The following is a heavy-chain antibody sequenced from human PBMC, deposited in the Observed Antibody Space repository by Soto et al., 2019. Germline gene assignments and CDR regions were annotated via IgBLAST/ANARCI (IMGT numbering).Heavy chain of an antibody. CDR1: GYTFTSYA. D-gene: IGHD2-15*01. Sequence: ASVKVSCKASGYTFTSYAMNWVRQAPGQGLEWMGWINTNTGNPTYAQGFTGRFVFSLDTSVSTAYLQISSLKAEDTAVYYCARGEIEGYCSGGSCYFDYWGQGTLVTVSS. V-gene: IGHV7-4-1*02. CDR3: ARGEIEGYCSGGSCYFDY. J-gene: IGHJ4*02. CDR2: INTNTGNP.